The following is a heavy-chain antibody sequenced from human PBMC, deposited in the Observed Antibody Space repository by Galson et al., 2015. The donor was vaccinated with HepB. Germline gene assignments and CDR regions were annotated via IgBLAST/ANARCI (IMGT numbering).Heavy chain of an antibody. Sequence: SLRLSCAASGFTFSIYSMNWVRQAPGKGLEWVSYISSSSSTIYYADSVKGRFTISRDNAKNSLYLQMNSLRAEDTAVYYCASASDGSGSYYYYYGMDVWGQGTAVTVSS. D-gene: IGHD3-10*01. CDR2: ISSSSSTI. V-gene: IGHV3-48*01. CDR3: ASASDGSGSYYYYYGMDV. J-gene: IGHJ6*02. CDR1: GFTFSIYS.